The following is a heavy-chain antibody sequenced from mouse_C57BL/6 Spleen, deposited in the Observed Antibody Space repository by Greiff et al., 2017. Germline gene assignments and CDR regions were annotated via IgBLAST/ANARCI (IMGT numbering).Heavy chain of an antibody. J-gene: IGHJ2*01. Sequence: EVQLQQSGAELVRPGASVKLSCTASGFNIKDYYMHWVKQRPEQGLEWIGRIDPEDGDTEYAPKFQGKATMTADTSSNTAYLQLSSLTSEDTAVYYCTSFTTGYYFDYWGQGTTLTVAS. V-gene: IGHV14-1*01. CDR3: TSFTTGYYFDY. CDR1: GFNIKDYY. D-gene: IGHD2-12*01. CDR2: IDPEDGDT.